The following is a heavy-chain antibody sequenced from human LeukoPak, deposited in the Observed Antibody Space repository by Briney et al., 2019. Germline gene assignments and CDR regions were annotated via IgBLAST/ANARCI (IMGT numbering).Heavy chain of an antibody. CDR2: ISSSSSYI. D-gene: IGHD3-22*01. J-gene: IGHJ4*02. CDR3: AREFDYYDSSGTFDY. Sequence: GGSLRLSCAASGFTFSSYSMNWVRQAPGKGLEWVSSISSSSSYIYYADSVKGRFTISRDNAKNSLYLQMNSLRAEDTAVYYCAREFDYYDSSGTFDYWGQGTLVTVSS. CDR1: GFTFSSYS. V-gene: IGHV3-21*01.